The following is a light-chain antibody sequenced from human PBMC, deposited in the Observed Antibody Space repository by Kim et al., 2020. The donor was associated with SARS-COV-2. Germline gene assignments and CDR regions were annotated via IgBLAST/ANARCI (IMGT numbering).Light chain of an antibody. Sequence: SYELTQPLSVSVALGQTARITCGGNNIGVKTVHWYQQMAGQAPVMVIYGDSNRPSGIPERFSGANSGNTATLTISRAQAGDEADYYCQVWDSGTARFGGGTQLTVL. CDR1: NIGVKT. CDR2: GDS. J-gene: IGLJ3*02. V-gene: IGLV3-9*01. CDR3: QVWDSGTAR.